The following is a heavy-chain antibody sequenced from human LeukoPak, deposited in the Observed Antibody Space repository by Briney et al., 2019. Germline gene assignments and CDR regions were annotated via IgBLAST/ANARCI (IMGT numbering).Heavy chain of an antibody. D-gene: IGHD5-24*01. J-gene: IGHJ4*02. V-gene: IGHV3-64D*06. CDR1: GFTFSSYA. CDR2: VNSNGVST. CDR3: VKDRDRNLARVNFDY. Sequence: GGSLRLSCSASGFTFSSYALHWVRQAPGKGLEYVSGVNSNGVSTNYADSVKGRITISRDNSNDTLHLQMSSLRGEDTAVYYCVKDRDRNLARVNFDYWGQGTLVTVSS.